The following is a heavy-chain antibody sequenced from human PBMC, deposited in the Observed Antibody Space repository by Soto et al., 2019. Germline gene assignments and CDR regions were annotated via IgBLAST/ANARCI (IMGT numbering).Heavy chain of an antibody. CDR2: ISSSSSYI. CDR3: ARDPPGDAFDI. J-gene: IGHJ3*02. V-gene: IGHV3-21*01. Sequence: RLSCAASGFTFSSYSMNWVRQAPGKGLEWVSSISSSSSYIYYADSVKGRFTISRDNAKNSLYLQMNSLRAEDTAVYYCARDPPGDAFDIWGQGKMCTVS. CDR1: GFTFSSYS.